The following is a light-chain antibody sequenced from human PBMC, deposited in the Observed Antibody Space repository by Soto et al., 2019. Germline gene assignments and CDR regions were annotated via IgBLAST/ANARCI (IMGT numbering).Light chain of an antibody. CDR1: QSVSSSY. J-gene: IGKJ5*01. Sequence: EIVLTQSPGTLSLSTGERATLSCRASQSVSSSYLAWYQQKPGQAPRLLIYGASSRATGIPDRFSGSGSGTDFTLTISRLEPEDFAVHYCQQYGSSPRLTFGQGTRLEIK. V-gene: IGKV3-20*01. CDR3: QQYGSSPRLT. CDR2: GAS.